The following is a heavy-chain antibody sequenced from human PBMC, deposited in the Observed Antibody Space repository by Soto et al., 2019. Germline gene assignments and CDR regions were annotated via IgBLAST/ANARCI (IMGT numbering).Heavy chain of an antibody. Sequence: PGGSLRLSCAASGFSFGDYAMSWVRQAPGKGLEWVSGISGTGSRTSYADSVRGRFTISRDNVNNTLSLQMDSLRAEDTAVYYCARGGRYTYGYGDYFYGMDVWGQGTTVTVSS. CDR3: ARGGRYTYGYGDYFYGMDV. V-gene: IGHV3-23*01. CDR2: ISGTGSRT. D-gene: IGHD5-18*01. CDR1: GFSFGDYA. J-gene: IGHJ6*02.